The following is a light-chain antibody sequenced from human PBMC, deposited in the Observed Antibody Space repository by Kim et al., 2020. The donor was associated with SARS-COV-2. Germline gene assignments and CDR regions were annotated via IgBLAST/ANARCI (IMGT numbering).Light chain of an antibody. CDR1: SSNSGSNT. V-gene: IGLV1-44*01. J-gene: IGLJ3*02. CDR3: ATWDDRLKGVV. CDR2: RND. Sequence: QSVLTQPPSASGTPGQRVTMSCTGSSSNSGSNTVTWYQQFPGKAPKVVISRNDERPSGLSERFSGSNSGTSASLAISGLQSEDEADYYCATWDDRLKGVVFGGGTQLPVL.